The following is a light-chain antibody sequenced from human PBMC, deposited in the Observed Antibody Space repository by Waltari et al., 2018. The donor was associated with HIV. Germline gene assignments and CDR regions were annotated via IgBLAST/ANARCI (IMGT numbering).Light chain of an antibody. V-gene: IGKV4-1*01. J-gene: IGKJ5*01. CDR1: QSFLSTSDNKNY. CDR2: WAS. Sequence: DIVMTQSPDSLAVSLGERATINCRSRQSFLSTSDNKNYLAWYQQKPGQPPKLLISWASTRESGVPARFSGSGSGTDFTLTISSLQAEDVAVYYCQQYFTIPITFGQGTRLEIK. CDR3: QQYFTIPIT.